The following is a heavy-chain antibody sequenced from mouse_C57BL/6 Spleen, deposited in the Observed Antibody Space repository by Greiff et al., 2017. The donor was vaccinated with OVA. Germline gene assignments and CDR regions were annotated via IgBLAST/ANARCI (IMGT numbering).Heavy chain of an antibody. D-gene: IGHD1-1*01. Sequence: VQLQQSGPELVKPGDSVKISCKASGYSFTGYFMNWVMQSHGKSLEWIGRINPYNGDTFYNQKFKGKATLTVDKSSSTAHMELRSLTSEDSAVYYCARDPPITTVVAGDYWGQGTTLTVSS. CDR3: ARDPPITTVVAGDY. CDR2: INPYNGDT. V-gene: IGHV1-20*01. CDR1: GYSFTGYF. J-gene: IGHJ2*01.